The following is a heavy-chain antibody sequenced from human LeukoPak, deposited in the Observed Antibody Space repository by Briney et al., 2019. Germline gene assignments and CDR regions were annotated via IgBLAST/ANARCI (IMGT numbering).Heavy chain of an antibody. V-gene: IGHV3-23*01. CDR3: AKDRNRYCSGGSSYPFDY. CDR2: ISGSGGST. Sequence: QSGGSLRLSCAASGFTFSSYAMSWVRQAPGKGLEWVSAISGSGGSTYYADSVKGRFTISRDNSKNTLYLQMNSLRAEDTAVYYCAKDRNRYCSGGSSYPFDYWGQGTLVTVSS. J-gene: IGHJ4*02. CDR1: GFTFSSYA. D-gene: IGHD2-15*01.